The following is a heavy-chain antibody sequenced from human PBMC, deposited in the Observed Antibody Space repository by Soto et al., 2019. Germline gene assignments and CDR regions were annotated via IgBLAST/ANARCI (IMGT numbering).Heavy chain of an antibody. J-gene: IGHJ6*04. Sequence: QVQLVQSGAEEKKPGSSVKVSCQASVGTFSSYGISWVRQAPGQGLEWMGGIIPIYTTADYAQKFQGRVTLTADESTSTVYMELSSLRSEYTAISYCAGACISTSCYVVLNHYYYGMDVWGKGTEITVSS. CDR1: VGTFSSYG. CDR2: IIPIYTTA. D-gene: IGHD2-2*01. CDR3: AGACISTSCYVVLNHYYYGMDV. V-gene: IGHV1-69*12.